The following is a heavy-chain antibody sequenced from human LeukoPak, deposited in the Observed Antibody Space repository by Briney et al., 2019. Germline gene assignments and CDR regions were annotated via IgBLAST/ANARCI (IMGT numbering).Heavy chain of an antibody. CDR1: GGSISSYY. V-gene: IGHV4-59*01. Sequence: PSETLSLTCTVSGGSISSYYWSWIRQPPGKGLEWIGYIYYSGSTNYNPSLKSRVTISVDTSKNQFSLKLSSVTAADTAVYYCARVPLGGPQYWFDPWGQGTLVTVSS. CDR2: IYYSGST. CDR3: ARVPLGGPQYWFDP. J-gene: IGHJ5*02.